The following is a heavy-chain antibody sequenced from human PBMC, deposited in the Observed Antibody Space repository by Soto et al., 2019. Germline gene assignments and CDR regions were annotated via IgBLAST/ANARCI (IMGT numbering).Heavy chain of an antibody. V-gene: IGHV1-69*02. D-gene: IGHD6-19*01. CDR2: IIPILGIA. CDR3: ARQPEIAVARYIDY. Sequence: GASVKVSCKASGGTFSSYTISWVRQAPGQGLEWMGRIIPILGIANYAQKFQGRVTITADKSTSTAYMELSSLRSEDTAVYYCARQPEIAVARYIDYWGQGTLVTVSS. CDR1: GGTFSSYT. J-gene: IGHJ4*02.